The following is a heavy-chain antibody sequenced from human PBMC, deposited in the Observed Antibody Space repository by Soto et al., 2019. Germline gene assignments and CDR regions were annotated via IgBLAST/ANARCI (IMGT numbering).Heavy chain of an antibody. D-gene: IGHD3-9*01. CDR1: GGSISSGGYY. CDR2: IYYSGST. V-gene: IGHV4-30-4*08. J-gene: IGHJ6*04. CDR3: ARSPSPSTQLRYFPLDV. Sequence: SETLSLTCTVSGGSISSGGYYWSWIRQHPGKGLEWIGYIYYSGSTYYNPSLKSRVTISVDTSKNQFSLKLSSVTAADTAVYYCARSPSPSTQLRYFPLDVWGKGTTVTVSS.